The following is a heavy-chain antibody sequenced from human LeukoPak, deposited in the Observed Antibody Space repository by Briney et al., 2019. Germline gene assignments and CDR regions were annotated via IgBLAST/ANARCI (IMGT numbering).Heavy chain of an antibody. D-gene: IGHD3-22*01. CDR2: MNPNSGNT. CDR3: ARGYYYDSSGYYRSHSDY. CDR1: GYTFTSYD. V-gene: IGHV1-8*01. J-gene: IGHJ4*02. Sequence: GASVKVSCKASGYTFTSYDINWVRQATGQGLEWMGWMNPNSGNTGYAQKFQGRVTMTRNTSISTAYMELSSLRSEDTAVYYCARGYYYDSSGYYRSHSDYWGQGTLVTVSS.